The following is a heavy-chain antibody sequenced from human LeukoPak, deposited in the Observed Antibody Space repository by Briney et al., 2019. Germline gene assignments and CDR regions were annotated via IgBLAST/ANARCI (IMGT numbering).Heavy chain of an antibody. CDR1: GFTFSSYG. J-gene: IGHJ1*01. D-gene: IGHD2-2*01. V-gene: IGHV3-33*06. Sequence: QPGRSLRLSCAASGFTFSSYGIHWVRQAPGKGLEWVAVIWYDGSNKYYADSVKGRFTISRDNSKNTLYLQMNSLRAEDTAVYYCAKDAVLGLGYCSSTSCYPFEYFQHWGQGTLVTVSS. CDR3: AKDAVLGLGYCSSTSCYPFEYFQH. CDR2: IWYDGSNK.